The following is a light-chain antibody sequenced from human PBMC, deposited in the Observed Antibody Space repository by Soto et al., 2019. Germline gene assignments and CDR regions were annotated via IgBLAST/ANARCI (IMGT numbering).Light chain of an antibody. CDR2: EVT. V-gene: IGLV2-14*01. J-gene: IGLJ3*02. Sequence: QSALTQPASVSGSPGQSITISCTGTSSDVGGYDYVSWYQQHPGKAPKLMIYEVTNRPSGVSNRFSGSKSGNTASLTISGLQADDEADYYCISYTSSSLWVFGGGTKLTVL. CDR3: ISYTSSSLWV. CDR1: SSDVGGYDY.